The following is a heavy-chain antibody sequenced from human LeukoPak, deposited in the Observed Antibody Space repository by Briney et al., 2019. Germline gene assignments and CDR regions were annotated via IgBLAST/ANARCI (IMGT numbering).Heavy chain of an antibody. D-gene: IGHD1-26*01. J-gene: IGHJ6*02. V-gene: IGHV3-33*01. CDR1: GFTFSNYA. Sequence: GGSLRLSCAASGFTFSNYAMSWVRQAPGKGLEWVAVIWYDGSNKYYADPVKGRFTISRDNSKNTMHLEMNSLRAEDTAVYYCARAGGSYYPYFYYGMDVWGQGTAVTVSS. CDR2: IWYDGSNK. CDR3: ARAGGSYYPYFYYGMDV.